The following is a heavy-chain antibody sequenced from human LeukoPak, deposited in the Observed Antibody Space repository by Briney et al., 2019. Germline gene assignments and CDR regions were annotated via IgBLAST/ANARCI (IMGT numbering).Heavy chain of an antibody. CDR1: GYSFSRYG. Sequence: GASVKVSCKASGYSFSRYGLTRVRQAPGQGLEWMGWTSTYKGNTNYAQKFQGRVTMTTDASTSTAYMELRSLRSDDTALYFCARDFDTLTGYDSPTYCFDCWGQGTLVTVSS. V-gene: IGHV1-18*01. D-gene: IGHD3-9*01. J-gene: IGHJ4*02. CDR3: ARDFDTLTGYDSPTYCFDC. CDR2: TSTYKGNT.